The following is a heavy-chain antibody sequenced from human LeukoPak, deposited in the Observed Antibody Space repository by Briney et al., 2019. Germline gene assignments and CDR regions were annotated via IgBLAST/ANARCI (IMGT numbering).Heavy chain of an antibody. Sequence: ASVKVSCKSSGENFSSYVITWVRQARGQGLEWMGRIIPIFGTSNYAQRFQGRVTITADESTSTAYMELSSLRSEDTAVYYCARDRRTYYYGSGSYYKVGRLDFWGQGTLVTVSS. V-gene: IGHV1-69*13. CDR2: IIPIFGTS. J-gene: IGHJ4*02. CDR3: ARDRRTYYYGSGSYYKVGRLDF. D-gene: IGHD3-10*01. CDR1: GENFSSYV.